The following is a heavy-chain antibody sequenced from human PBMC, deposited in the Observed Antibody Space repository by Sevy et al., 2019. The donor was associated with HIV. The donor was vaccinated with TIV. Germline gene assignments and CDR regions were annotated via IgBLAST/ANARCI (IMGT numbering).Heavy chain of an antibody. CDR2: IRYDGNNK. CDR3: ANGDYYFDY. V-gene: IGHV3-30*02. J-gene: IGHJ4*02. Sequence: GESLKISCAASGFTFRTYGMQWVRQAPGKGLEGVAFIRYDGNNKYYTDSVKGRFTISRDNSKNTLYLHMNSLRAEDTAVYYCANGDYYFDYWGQGTLVTVSS. CDR1: GFTFRTYG. D-gene: IGHD2-21*02.